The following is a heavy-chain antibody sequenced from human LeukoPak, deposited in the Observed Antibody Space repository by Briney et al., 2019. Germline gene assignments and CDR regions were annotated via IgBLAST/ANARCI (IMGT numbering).Heavy chain of an antibody. J-gene: IGHJ4*02. V-gene: IGHV1-69*13. Sequence: ASVKVSCKASGGTFSSYAISWVRQAPGQGLEWMGGIIPIFGTANYAQKFQGRVTITADESTNTAYMELRSLRSDDTAVYYCARGSTARYYYDSSGYYRGAVDYWGQGTLVTISS. D-gene: IGHD3-22*01. CDR1: GGTFSSYA. CDR2: IIPIFGTA. CDR3: ARGSTARYYYDSSGYYRGAVDY.